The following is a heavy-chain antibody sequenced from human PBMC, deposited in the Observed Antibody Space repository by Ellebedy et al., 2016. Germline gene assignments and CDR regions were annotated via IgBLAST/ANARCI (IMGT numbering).Heavy chain of an antibody. CDR2: IYHSGST. Sequence: SETLSLTCAVSGGSISSGGYSWSWIRQPPGKGLEWIGYIYHSGSTYYNPSLKSRVTISVDRSKNQFSLKLSSVTAADTAVYYCARDPRGLGFGVVNGIYEDYWGQGTLVTVSS. D-gene: IGHD3-3*01. CDR1: GGSISSGGYS. V-gene: IGHV4-30-2*01. J-gene: IGHJ4*02. CDR3: ARDPRGLGFGVVNGIYEDY.